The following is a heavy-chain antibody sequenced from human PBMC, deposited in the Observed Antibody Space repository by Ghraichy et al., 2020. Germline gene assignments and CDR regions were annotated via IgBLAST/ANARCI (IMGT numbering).Heavy chain of an antibody. Sequence: GESLNISCKGSGYSFTNSWIGWVRQMPGKGLEWMGIIYPGDSDTKYSPSFQGQVTLSADKSIITAYLQWSSLKASDTAMYYCARRGSLGGTVGDAFDIWGQGTMVTVSS. CDR3: ARRGSLGGTVGDAFDI. CDR2: IYPGDSDT. D-gene: IGHD6-19*01. V-gene: IGHV5-51*01. J-gene: IGHJ3*02. CDR1: GYSFTNSW.